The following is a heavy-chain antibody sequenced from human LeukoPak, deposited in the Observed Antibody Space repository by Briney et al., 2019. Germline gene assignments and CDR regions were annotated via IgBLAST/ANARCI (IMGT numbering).Heavy chain of an antibody. D-gene: IGHD3-3*01. CDR3: VSLGVVISYWYFDL. CDR2: IFHTGST. V-gene: IGHV4-38-2*02. CDR1: GYSISSGFY. J-gene: IGHJ2*01. Sequence: ASETLSLTCTVSGYSISSGFYWGWIRQSPGKGLEWIGNIFHTGSTYYNPSLKSRVTISVDTSKNQFSLKLGSVTAADTAVYYCVSLGVVISYWYFDLWGRGTLVTVSS.